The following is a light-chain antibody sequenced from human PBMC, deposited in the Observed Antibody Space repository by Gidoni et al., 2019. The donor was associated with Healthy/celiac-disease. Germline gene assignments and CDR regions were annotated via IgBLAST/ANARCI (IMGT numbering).Light chain of an antibody. J-gene: IGLJ2*01. V-gene: IGLV2-8*01. Sequence: QSALPQPPSASGSPGQSVPISCTGTSSDVGGSNYVSWYQQHPGKAPKLMIYEVSKRPSGVPDRFSGSKSGNTASLTVSGLQAEDEADYYCSSYAGSNTVVFGGGTKLTVL. CDR2: EVS. CDR3: SSYAGSNTVV. CDR1: SSDVGGSNY.